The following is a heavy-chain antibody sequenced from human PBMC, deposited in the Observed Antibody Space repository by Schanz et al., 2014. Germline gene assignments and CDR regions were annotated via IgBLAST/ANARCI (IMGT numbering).Heavy chain of an antibody. V-gene: IGHV1-2*06. CDR2: INPNSGAA. CDR1: GGTFSSFA. Sequence: QVQLVQSGAEVKKPGSSVTVSCKASGGTFSSFAIFWVRQAPGQGLEWMGRINPNSGAANYAQKFQGRVTLTRDTSRSTAYMDLSRLTSDDPAVYFCGRGGGAYPQKYGMDVWGQGTTVTVSS. J-gene: IGHJ6*02. D-gene: IGHD3-16*01. CDR3: GRGGGAYPQKYGMDV.